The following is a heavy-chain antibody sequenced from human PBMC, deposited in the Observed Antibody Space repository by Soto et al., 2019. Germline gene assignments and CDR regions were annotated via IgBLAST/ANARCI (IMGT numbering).Heavy chain of an antibody. CDR1: GYSFTSQY. CDR3: AREPWVRPGGGGTEPLDI. D-gene: IGHD3-16*01. CDR2: INPNGGST. J-gene: IGHJ3*02. Sequence: QVQLVQSGAEVKKPGASVKISCEASGYSFTSQYVHWVRQAPGQGLEWMGIINPNGGSTTYAQKFQGGVPLTRGTPTSTVYRGVRSPTSEDQAVFYFAREPWVRPGGGGTEPLDIWGQGTMVTVAS. V-gene: IGHV1-46*03.